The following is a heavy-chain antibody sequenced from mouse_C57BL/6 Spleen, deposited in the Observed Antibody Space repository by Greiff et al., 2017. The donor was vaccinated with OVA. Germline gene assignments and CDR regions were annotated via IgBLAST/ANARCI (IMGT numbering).Heavy chain of an antibody. J-gene: IGHJ3*01. D-gene: IGHD4-1*01. CDR3: ASPGTGFAY. V-gene: IGHV5-6*01. Sequence: EVQVVESGGDLVKPGGSLKLSCAASGFTFSSYGMSWVRQTPDKRLEWVATISSGGSYTYYPDSVKGRFTISRDNAKNTLYLQMSSLKSEDTAMYYCASPGTGFAYWGQGTLVTVSA. CDR1: GFTFSSYG. CDR2: ISSGGSYT.